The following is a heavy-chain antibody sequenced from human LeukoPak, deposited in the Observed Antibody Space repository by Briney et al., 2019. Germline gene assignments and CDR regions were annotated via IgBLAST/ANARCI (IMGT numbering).Heavy chain of an antibody. CDR1: GFTFSSYG. CDR3: ARGYSSSWLGYFDY. J-gene: IGHJ4*02. D-gene: IGHD6-13*01. Sequence: GGSLRLSCVASGFTFSSYGIHWVRQAPGNGLEWVAAVSSDGSIKYNGDSVKGRFTISRDTSKNTVYLQMNSLGAEDTAFYYCARGYSSSWLGYFDYWGQGTLVTVSS. V-gene: IGHV3-30*03. CDR2: VSSDGSIK.